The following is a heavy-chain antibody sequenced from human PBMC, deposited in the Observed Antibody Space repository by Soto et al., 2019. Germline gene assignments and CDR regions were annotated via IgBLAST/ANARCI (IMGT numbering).Heavy chain of an antibody. V-gene: IGHV4-30-2*01. CDR1: GGAISPTTHA. Sequence: QLQLQVSGSGLLRPSETLALTCDVSGGAISPTTHAWSWIRQPPGKGLEWIGYIYHSGNSYYSPSLRSRLTISVDPSKSRFSLMLTSVTAADTAVYYCARTMEWLYVEVWGQGTTVTVSS. J-gene: IGHJ6*02. CDR2: IYHSGNS. CDR3: ARTMEWLYVEV. D-gene: IGHD3-3*01.